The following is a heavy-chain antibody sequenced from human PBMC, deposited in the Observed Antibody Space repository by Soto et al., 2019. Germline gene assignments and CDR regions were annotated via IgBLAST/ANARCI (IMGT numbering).Heavy chain of an antibody. D-gene: IGHD2-15*01. CDR3: ARVPLGYCIGDTCYPILDY. Sequence: QVQLVQSGPEVKKPGASLKVSCKASGYTFTNFGISWVRQAPGQGLEWMGWISIYNGNANYAQKFQGRVSMTTDTSTNTAFMELRSLRSDDTAVFYCARVPLGYCIGDTCYPILDYWGQGTLVTVSS. V-gene: IGHV1-18*01. J-gene: IGHJ4*02. CDR2: ISIYNGNA. CDR1: GYTFTNFG.